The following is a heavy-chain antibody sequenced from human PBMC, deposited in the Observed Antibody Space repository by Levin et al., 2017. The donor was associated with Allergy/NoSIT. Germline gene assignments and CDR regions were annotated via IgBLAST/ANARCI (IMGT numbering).Heavy chain of an antibody. Sequence: PWASVKVSCKASGYSFTGHYMHWVRQAPGQGLEWMGWINPSTGGTNYAQKFQGRVAMTRDTSMSTAYMDLSWLTSDDTAVYYCATRRSGSYSSELDYWGQGTLVTVSS. CDR2: INPSTGGT. J-gene: IGHJ4*02. CDR1: GYSFTGHY. D-gene: IGHD3-10*01. V-gene: IGHV1-2*02. CDR3: ATRRSGSYSSELDY.